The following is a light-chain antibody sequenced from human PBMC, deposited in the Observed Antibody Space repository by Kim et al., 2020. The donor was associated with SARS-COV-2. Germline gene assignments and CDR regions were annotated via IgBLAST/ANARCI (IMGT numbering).Light chain of an antibody. V-gene: IGKV3-20*01. CDR1: QSVNSN. Sequence: EIVLTQSPGTLSLSPGERATLSCRASQSVNSNLAWYQQKPGQAPRLLIFGASNRANSIPDTFSGRGSGTDFSLTISRLEPEDFAVYFCQHYATSLWTFGQGTKVDIK. J-gene: IGKJ1*01. CDR3: QHYATSLWT. CDR2: GAS.